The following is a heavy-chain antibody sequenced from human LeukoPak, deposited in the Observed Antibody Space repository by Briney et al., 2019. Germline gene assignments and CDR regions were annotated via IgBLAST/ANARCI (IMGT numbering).Heavy chain of an antibody. CDR2: ISSSSSTI. Sequence: GGSLRLSCAASGFTFSSYSMNWVRQAPGKGLEWVSYISSSSSTIYYADSVKGRFTISRDNAKNSLYLQMNSLRAEDTAVYYCARDRGSRNFDYWGQGTLVTVSS. J-gene: IGHJ4*02. CDR3: ARDRGSRNFDY. CDR1: GFTFSSYS. D-gene: IGHD3-16*01. V-gene: IGHV3-48*01.